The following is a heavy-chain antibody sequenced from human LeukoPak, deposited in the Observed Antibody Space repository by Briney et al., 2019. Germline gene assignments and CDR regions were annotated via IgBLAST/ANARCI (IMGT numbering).Heavy chain of an antibody. CDR3: ARRGGGTHCVDI. Sequence: GGSLRLSCAASGFTFSSYGMQWVRQAPGKGLEWVAVIWSDGSNKYYGDSVKGRLTISRDNSKNMLYLEMNSLSVEDTAVYYCARRGGGTHCVDIWGQGTMVTVSS. D-gene: IGHD3-16*01. CDR1: GFTFSSYG. CDR2: IWSDGSNK. J-gene: IGHJ3*02. V-gene: IGHV3-33*01.